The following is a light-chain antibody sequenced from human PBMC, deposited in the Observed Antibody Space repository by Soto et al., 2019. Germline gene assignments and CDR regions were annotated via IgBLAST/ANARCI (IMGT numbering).Light chain of an antibody. Sequence: QSALTQPPSASGSPGQSVTISCTGTTSDVGAYNYVSWYQQHPGKAPKLVIYEVSRRPSGVPDRFSGSKSGNTASLTVSGLQAEDEADNYGSSYAGDNKGVFGTG. CDR2: EVS. CDR1: TSDVGAYNY. CDR3: SSYAGDNKGV. J-gene: IGLJ1*01. V-gene: IGLV2-8*01.